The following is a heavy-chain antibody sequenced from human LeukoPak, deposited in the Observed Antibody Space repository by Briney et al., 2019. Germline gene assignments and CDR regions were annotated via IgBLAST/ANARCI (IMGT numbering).Heavy chain of an antibody. CDR1: GFTVSSNY. V-gene: IGHV3-66*01. J-gene: IGHJ4*02. CDR2: IYSGGST. Sequence: PGGSLRLSCAASGFTVSSNYMSWVRQAPGKGLEWVSVIYSGGSTYYSDSVKGRFTISRDNSKNTLYLQMNSLRAEDTAVYYCARDLAGLTGYLNWGQGTLVTVSS. D-gene: IGHD3-9*01. CDR3: ARDLAGLTGYLN.